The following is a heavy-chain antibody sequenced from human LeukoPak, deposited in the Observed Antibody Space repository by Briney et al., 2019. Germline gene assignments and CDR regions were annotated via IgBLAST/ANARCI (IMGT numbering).Heavy chain of an antibody. CDR1: GASISGYY. D-gene: IGHD2/OR15-2a*01. V-gene: IGHV4-59*08. CDR2: IYYSGST. J-gene: IGHJ4*02. Sequence: SETVSLTCTVSGASISGYYWSWIRQPPGKGLEWIGYIYYSGSTNYNPSLKSRVTISVDTSKNQFSLKLSSVTAADTAVYYCARLTFNGHFDYWGQGTLVTVSS. CDR3: ARLTFNGHFDY.